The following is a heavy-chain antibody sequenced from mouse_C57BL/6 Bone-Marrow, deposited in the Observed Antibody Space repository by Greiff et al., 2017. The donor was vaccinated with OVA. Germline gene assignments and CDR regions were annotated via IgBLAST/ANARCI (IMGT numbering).Heavy chain of an antibody. CDR1: GYSFTSYR. J-gene: IGHJ2*01. V-gene: IGHV1-61*01. CDR3: ARLGGNYFDF. CDR2: IYPSDSET. Sequence: QVQLQQPGAELVRPGSSVKLSCKASGYSFTSYRMDWVKQRPGQGLEWIGNIYPSDSETHYNQKFKDKATLTVDKSSSTAYMQLSSLTSEDSAVYYRARLGGNYFDFWGTGTTLTVSS. D-gene: IGHD2-14*01.